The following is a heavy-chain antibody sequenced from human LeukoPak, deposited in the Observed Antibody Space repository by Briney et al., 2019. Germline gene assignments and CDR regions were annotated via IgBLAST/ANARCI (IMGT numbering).Heavy chain of an antibody. CDR3: AKYCSGGNCYSGLY. D-gene: IGHD2-15*01. CDR1: GFIFNNYA. J-gene: IGHJ4*02. CDR2: ITSGANT. V-gene: IGHV3-23*01. Sequence: PGGSLRLSCAASGFIFNNYAMSWVGQAPGKGLQWVSTITSGANTYYADSVKGRFTISRDNSKNTLYLQMNSLRAEDTAVYYCAKYCSGGNCYSGLYWGQGTLVTVSS.